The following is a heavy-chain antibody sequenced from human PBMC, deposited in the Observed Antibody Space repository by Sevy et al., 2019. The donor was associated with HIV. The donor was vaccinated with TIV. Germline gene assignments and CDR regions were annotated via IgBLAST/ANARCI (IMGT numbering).Heavy chain of an antibody. J-gene: IGHJ5*02. CDR1: GGSVSSDNYY. V-gene: IGHV4-61*01. CDR2: IYYSGST. D-gene: IGHD1-26*01. Sequence: SETLSLTCTVSGGSVSSDNYYWSWIRQPPGKGLEWLGNIYYSGSTNYNPSLKSRVTISVDTSKNRFSLKLSSVTAADTAVYYCARDHSRSYYDSWFDPWGREPWSPSPQ. CDR3: ARDHSRSYYDSWFDP.